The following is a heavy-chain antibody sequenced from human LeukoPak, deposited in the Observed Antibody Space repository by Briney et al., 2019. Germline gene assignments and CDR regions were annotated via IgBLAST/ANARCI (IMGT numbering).Heavy chain of an antibody. CDR2: IYHSGST. J-gene: IGHJ4*02. Sequence: SQTLSLTCAVSGGSISSGGYSWSWIRQPPGKGLEWIGYIYHSGSTYYNPSLKSRVTISVDRSKNQFSLKLSSVTAADTAVYYCARGVSEQSLVPYYYGSGSYTHYDYWGQGTLVTVSS. CDR1: GGSISSGGYS. V-gene: IGHV4-30-2*01. D-gene: IGHD3-10*01. CDR3: ARGVSEQSLVPYYYGSGSYTHYDY.